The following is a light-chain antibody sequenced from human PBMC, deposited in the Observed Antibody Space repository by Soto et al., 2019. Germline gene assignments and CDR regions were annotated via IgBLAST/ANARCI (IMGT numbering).Light chain of an antibody. J-gene: IGLJ1*01. CDR3: SSYISSSTLEV. CDR2: DVT. Sequence: HSALTQPASVSGSPGQSITISCTGTSSDVSGYDFVSWFQQHPGKAPKLMIYDVTNRPSGVSDRFSGSKSANTASLTISGLQAEDEADYYCSSYISSSTLEVFGTGTKVTVL. V-gene: IGLV2-14*03. CDR1: SSDVSGYDF.